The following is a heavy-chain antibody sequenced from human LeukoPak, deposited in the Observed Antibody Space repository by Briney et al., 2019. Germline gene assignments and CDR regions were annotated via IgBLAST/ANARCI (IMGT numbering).Heavy chain of an antibody. D-gene: IGHD3-3*01. CDR3: ARLTRTYYDFWSGYQKGFDP. CDR1: GGSISSSNW. CDR2: IYHSGST. J-gene: IGHJ5*02. V-gene: IGHV4-4*02. Sequence: PSGTLSLTCAVSGGSISSSNWWSWVRQPPGKGLEWIGEIYHSGSTNYNPSLKSRVTISVDKSKNQFSLKLSSVTAADTAVYYCARLTRTYYDFWSGYQKGFDPWGQGTLVAVSS.